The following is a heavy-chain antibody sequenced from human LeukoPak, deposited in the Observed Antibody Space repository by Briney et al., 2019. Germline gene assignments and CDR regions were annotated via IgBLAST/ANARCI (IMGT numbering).Heavy chain of an antibody. CDR1: GLSFSSYS. D-gene: IGHD3-22*01. CDR2: INSVSSYI. Sequence: GGPLSLSCAASGLSFSSYSFNWVRQATGKGPEWVSSINSVSSYIYYADSLKGRFTISRDNAKNSVYLQMDSLRAEDSAVYYCARLRRNTDSSGFFYYYDYWRQGTLVTVSS. V-gene: IGHV3-21*06. CDR3: ARLRRNTDSSGFFYYYDY. J-gene: IGHJ4*02.